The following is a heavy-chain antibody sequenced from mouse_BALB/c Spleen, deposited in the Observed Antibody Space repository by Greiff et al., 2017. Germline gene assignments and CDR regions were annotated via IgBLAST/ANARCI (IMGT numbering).Heavy chain of an antibody. CDR3: ARTMITTGAWFAY. J-gene: IGHJ3*01. D-gene: IGHD2-4*01. V-gene: IGHV2-2*02. CDR1: GFSLTSYG. CDR2: IWSGGST. Sequence: QVQLKQSGPGLVQPSQSLSITCTVSGFSLTSYGVHWVRQSPGKGLEWLGVIWSGGSTDYNAAFISRLSISKDNSNSQVFFKMNSLQANDTAIYDCARTMITTGAWFAYWGQGTLVTVSA.